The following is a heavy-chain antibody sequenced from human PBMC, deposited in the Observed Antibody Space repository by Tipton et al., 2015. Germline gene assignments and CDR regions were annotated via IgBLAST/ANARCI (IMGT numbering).Heavy chain of an antibody. CDR1: GYIFSNYA. D-gene: IGHD3-22*01. V-gene: IGHV3-23*01. Sequence: SLRLSCAASGYIFSNYAMSWVRQAPGKGLEWVAHIDGPTTNTHYADSVKGRFTISRDNSENTLYLQMNSLRAEDTAVYYCAKEYNSDTSAYYHDALHIWGQGTMVTVSS. CDR2: IDGPTTNT. CDR3: AKEYNSDTSAYYHDALHI. J-gene: IGHJ3*02.